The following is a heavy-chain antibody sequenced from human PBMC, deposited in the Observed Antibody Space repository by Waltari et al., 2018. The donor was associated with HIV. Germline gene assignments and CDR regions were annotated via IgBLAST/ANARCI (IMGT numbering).Heavy chain of an antibody. J-gene: IGHJ6*02. CDR1: GGSISSGSYY. Sequence: QVQLQESGPGLVKPLQTLSLTCTVSGGSISSGSYYWNWIRQPAGKGLEWIGRIYPSGRTNYNPALKSRVTISFDTSKNQVSLKLRSVTAADTAVYYCARVFCSGGSCYGDGRYGMDVCGQGTTVTVSS. V-gene: IGHV4-61*02. CDR2: IYPSGRT. D-gene: IGHD2-15*01. CDR3: ARVFCSGGSCYGDGRYGMDV.